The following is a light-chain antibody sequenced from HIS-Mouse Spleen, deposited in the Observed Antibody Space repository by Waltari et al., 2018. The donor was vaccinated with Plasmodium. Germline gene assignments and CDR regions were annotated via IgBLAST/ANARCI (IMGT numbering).Light chain of an antibody. J-gene: IGLJ2*01. Sequence: VLTQPPSVSVAPGQTARISCGGNNIGSKSVHLYQQKPGQAPVLVVYDDSDRPSGIPERFSGSNSGNTGTLTISRVEAGDEADYYCQVWDNSSDHVVFGGGTKLTVL. CDR3: QVWDNSSDHVV. V-gene: IGLV3-21*02. CDR2: DDS. CDR1: NIGSKS.